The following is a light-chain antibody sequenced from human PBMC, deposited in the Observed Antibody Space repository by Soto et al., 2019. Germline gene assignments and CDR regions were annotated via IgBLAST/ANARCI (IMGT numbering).Light chain of an antibody. Sequence: EIVLTQSPATLSLSPGERATLSCRASQSVSYYLAWYQQKPGQAPRLLIYDASNRATGIPARFSGSGSGTDFSLTISSLEPEDFALYYCQHRSHWLTFGGGTKVEIK. J-gene: IGKJ4*01. CDR1: QSVSYY. V-gene: IGKV3-11*01. CDR2: DAS. CDR3: QHRSHWLT.